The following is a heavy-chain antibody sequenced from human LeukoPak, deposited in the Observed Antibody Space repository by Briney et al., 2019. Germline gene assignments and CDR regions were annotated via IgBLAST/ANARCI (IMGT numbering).Heavy chain of an antibody. D-gene: IGHD1-26*01. CDR3: AKDLVEVPGSYGDGDY. J-gene: IGHJ4*02. CDR1: GFTFSSYA. Sequence: GGSLRLSCAASGFTFSSYAMSWVRQALGKGLEWVSAISGSGGSTYYADSVKGRFTISRDNSKNTLYLQMNSLRAEDTAVYYCAKDLVEVPGSYGDGDYWGQGTLVTVSS. CDR2: ISGSGGST. V-gene: IGHV3-23*01.